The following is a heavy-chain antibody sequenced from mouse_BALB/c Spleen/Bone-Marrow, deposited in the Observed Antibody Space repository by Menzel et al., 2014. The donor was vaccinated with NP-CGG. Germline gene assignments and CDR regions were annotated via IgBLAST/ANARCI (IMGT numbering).Heavy chain of an antibody. D-gene: IGHD3-1*01. V-gene: IGHV5-9*03. CDR3: ARYGSGTFAY. Sequence: EVKLMESGGGLVKPGGSLKLSCAASGSTFSSYTMSWVRQTPEKRLEWVATISSGGGNTYYPDSVKGRFTISRDNAKNNLYLQMSSLRSEDTALYYCARYGSGTFAYWGQGTLVTVSA. J-gene: IGHJ3*01. CDR2: ISSGGGNT. CDR1: GSTFSSYT.